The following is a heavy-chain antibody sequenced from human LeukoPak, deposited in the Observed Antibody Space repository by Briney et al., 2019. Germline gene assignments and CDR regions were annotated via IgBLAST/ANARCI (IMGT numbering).Heavy chain of an antibody. CDR1: EFSFSGSA. CDR3: TRGVDGWVPYFDY. D-gene: IGHD5-24*01. Sequence: GGSLRLSCAASEFSFSGSAMHWVRQAPGKGLEWVAFISYDGGNKNYADSVKGRFTISRDNPKNTLSLQMNNLRPDDTAVYYCTRGVDGWVPYFDYWGQGTLVTVSS. CDR2: ISYDGGNK. V-gene: IGHV3-30*04. J-gene: IGHJ4*02.